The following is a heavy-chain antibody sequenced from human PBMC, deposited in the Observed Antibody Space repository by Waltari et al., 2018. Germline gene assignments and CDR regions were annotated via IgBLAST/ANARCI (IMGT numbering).Heavy chain of an antibody. CDR1: GGSISSSSYY. D-gene: IGHD6-13*01. Sequence: QLQLQESGPGLVKPSETLSLTCTVSGGSISSSSYYWGWIRQPPGKGLEWIGSIYYSGSTYYNPSLKSRVTISVDTSKNQFSLKLSSVTAADTAVYYCAGVTSIAAAPRFDYWGQGTLVTVSS. J-gene: IGHJ4*02. CDR2: IYYSGST. V-gene: IGHV4-39*07. CDR3: AGVTSIAAAPRFDY.